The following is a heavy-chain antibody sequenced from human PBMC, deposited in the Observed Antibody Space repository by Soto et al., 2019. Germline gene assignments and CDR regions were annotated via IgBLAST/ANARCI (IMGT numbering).Heavy chain of an antibody. CDR2: IYPLDSDT. Sequence: GESLKISCLGSGYNFTTYWIAWVRQMPGKGLEWMGIIYPLDSDTRYSPSFQGHVTISADKSVNTAYLQWSSLKASDTGIYYCARHPTKCEEQLVFDLWGQGTLVTVSS. D-gene: IGHD6-13*01. J-gene: IGHJ4*02. V-gene: IGHV5-51*01. CDR1: GYNFTTYW. CDR3: ARHPTKCEEQLVFDL.